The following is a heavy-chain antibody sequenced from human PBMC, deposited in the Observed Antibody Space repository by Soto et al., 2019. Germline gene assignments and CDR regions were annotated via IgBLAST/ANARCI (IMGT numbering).Heavy chain of an antibody. V-gene: IGHV3-66*01. CDR2: IYSGGST. D-gene: IGHD3-16*01. CDR1: GFTVRSNY. Sequence: PGGSLRLSCAASGFTVRSNYMSWVRQAPGKGLEWISVIYSGGSTYYADSVKGRFTFSRDNSKNTLYLQMNSRRAEDTAVYYCARDLGRGDSNYWGQGTLVTVSS. J-gene: IGHJ4*02. CDR3: ARDLGRGDSNY.